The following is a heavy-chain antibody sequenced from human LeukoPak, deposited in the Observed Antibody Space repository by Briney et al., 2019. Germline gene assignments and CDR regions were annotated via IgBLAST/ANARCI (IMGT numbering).Heavy chain of an antibody. CDR3: ARGDGYKFFDS. J-gene: IGHJ4*02. D-gene: IGHD5-24*01. Sequence: GGSLRLSCAASGFPVSRYYMSWVRQAPGKGLEWVSVFYIDGNTYYADSVRGRFTISRDNSKNTIYLQMNSLRAEDTAVYYCARGDGYKFFDSWGQGPLVTVSS. CDR2: FYIDGNT. V-gene: IGHV3-66*01. CDR1: GFPVSRYY.